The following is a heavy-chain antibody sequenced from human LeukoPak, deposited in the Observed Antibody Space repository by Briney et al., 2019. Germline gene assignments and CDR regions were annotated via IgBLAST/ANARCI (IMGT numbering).Heavy chain of an antibody. V-gene: IGHV3-66*01. Sequence: GGSLRLSCAASGFTFSSYGMHWVRQAPGKGLEWVSVIYSGGSTYYADSVKGRFTISRDNSKNTLYLQMNSLRAEDTAVYYCAGGSGSYRYGMDVWGQGTTVTVSS. CDR3: AGGSGSYRYGMDV. CDR2: IYSGGST. J-gene: IGHJ6*02. CDR1: GFTFSSYG. D-gene: IGHD3-10*01.